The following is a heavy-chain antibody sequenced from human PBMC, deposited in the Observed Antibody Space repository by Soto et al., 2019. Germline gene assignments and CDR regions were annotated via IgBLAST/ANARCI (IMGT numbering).Heavy chain of an antibody. CDR1: GYTFTSYG. CDR3: VRVESYYGSGTAGDY. D-gene: IGHD3-10*01. CDR2: ISAYNGNT. Sequence: QVQLVQSGAEVKKPGASVKVSCKASGYTFTSYGISWVRQAPGQGLEWMGWISAYNGNTNYAQKLQGRVTMTTDTCTSTAYMELRSERSDDTAEYYCVRVESYYGSGTAGDYWGQGNLVTVSS. J-gene: IGHJ4*02. V-gene: IGHV1-18*01.